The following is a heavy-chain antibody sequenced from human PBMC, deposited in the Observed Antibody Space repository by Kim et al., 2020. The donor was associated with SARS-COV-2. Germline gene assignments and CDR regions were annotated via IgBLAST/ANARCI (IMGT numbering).Heavy chain of an antibody. Sequence: VKGRFTISRDNSKNTLYLQMNSLRAEDTAVYYCAKGGQKWELLLNNWFDPWGQGTLVTVSS. V-gene: IGHV3-23*01. CDR3: AKGGQKWELLLNNWFDP. J-gene: IGHJ5*02. D-gene: IGHD1-26*01.